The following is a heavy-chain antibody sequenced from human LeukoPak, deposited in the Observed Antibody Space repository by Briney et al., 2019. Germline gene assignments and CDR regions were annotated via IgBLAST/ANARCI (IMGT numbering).Heavy chain of an antibody. J-gene: IGHJ4*02. CDR2: INQHGSEK. CDR1: GFTFSSHW. CDR3: ARAAISTYDSSGYYFDY. Sequence: GGSLRLSCAAPGFTFSSHWMSWVRQAPGKGLEWAANINQHGSEKYYVDSVKGRFTISRDNAKNLLYLQMNSLRAEDTAVYYCARAAISTYDSSGYYFDYWGQGTLVTVSS. V-gene: IGHV3-7*01. D-gene: IGHD3-22*01.